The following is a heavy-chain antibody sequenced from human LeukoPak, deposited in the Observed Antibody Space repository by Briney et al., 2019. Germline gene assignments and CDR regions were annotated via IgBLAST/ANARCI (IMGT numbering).Heavy chain of an antibody. CDR2: IYHSGST. CDR1: GGSISSGGYS. Sequence: SETRSLTCAVSGGSISSGGYSWSWIRQPPGKGLEWFGYIYHSGSTYYNPSLKSRVTISVDTSKNQFSLKLSSVTAADTAVYYCARVAIFGYYYFYDMDVWGKGTTVTVSS. D-gene: IGHD3-3*01. J-gene: IGHJ6*03. V-gene: IGHV4-30-2*01. CDR3: ARVAIFGYYYFYDMDV.